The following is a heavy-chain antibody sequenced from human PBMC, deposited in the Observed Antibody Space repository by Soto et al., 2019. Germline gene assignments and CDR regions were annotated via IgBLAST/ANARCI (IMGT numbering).Heavy chain of an antibody. D-gene: IGHD3-3*01. CDR2: ISPYNGNT. Sequence: GASVKVSCKASGYFFTTYGISWVRQAPGQGLEWMGWISPYNGNTKYAQSFQGRVTMTPDTSTYTAYMELRSLRSDDPAVYYCARDFGSDLSAPGAVFDYWGQGTVVTVSS. V-gene: IGHV1-18*04. CDR3: ARDFGSDLSAPGAVFDY. CDR1: GYFFTTYG. J-gene: IGHJ4*02.